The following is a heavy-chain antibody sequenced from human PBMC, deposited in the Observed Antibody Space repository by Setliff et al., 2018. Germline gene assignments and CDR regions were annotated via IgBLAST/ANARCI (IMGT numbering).Heavy chain of an antibody. J-gene: IGHJ3*02. D-gene: IGHD3-3*01. CDR3: ASFGVGLAFDI. CDR1: GYTFTSYD. Sequence: SVKVSCKASGYTFTSYDISWVRQAPGQGLEWMGRIIPIFGTANYAQKFQGRVTITADKSTSTAYMELSSLRSEDTAVYYCASFGVGLAFDIWGQGNAGHRLL. V-gene: IGHV1-69*06. CDR2: IIPIFGTA.